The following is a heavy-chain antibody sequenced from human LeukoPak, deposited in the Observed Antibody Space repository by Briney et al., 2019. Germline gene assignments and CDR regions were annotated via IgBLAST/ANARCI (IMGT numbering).Heavy chain of an antibody. CDR3: ARAYAPYLQDIVVVPAAIGGWFDP. D-gene: IGHD2-2*02. CDR2: INSDGSST. Sequence: GGSLRLSCAASGFTFSSYWMHWVRQAPGKGLVWVSRINSDGSSTSYADSVKGRFTISRDNAKNTLYLQMNSLRAEDTAVYYCARAYAPYLQDIVVVPAAIGGWFDPWGQGTLVTVSS. V-gene: IGHV3-74*01. CDR1: GFTFSSYW. J-gene: IGHJ5*02.